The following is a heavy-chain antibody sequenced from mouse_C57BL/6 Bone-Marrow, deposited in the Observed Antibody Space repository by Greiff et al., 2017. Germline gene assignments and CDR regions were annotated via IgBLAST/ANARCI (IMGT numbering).Heavy chain of an antibody. V-gene: IGHV1-50*01. CDR3: ARNSNYPYWDFGV. Sequence: QVQLQQPGAELVKPGASVKLSCKASGYTFTSYWMQWVKQRPGQGLEWIGEIDPSDSYTNYNQKFKGKATLTVDTSSSTAYMQLSSLTSEDSAVYYCARNSNYPYWDFGVWGTGTTVTVAS. D-gene: IGHD2-5*01. CDR1: GYTFTSYW. J-gene: IGHJ1*03. CDR2: IDPSDSYT.